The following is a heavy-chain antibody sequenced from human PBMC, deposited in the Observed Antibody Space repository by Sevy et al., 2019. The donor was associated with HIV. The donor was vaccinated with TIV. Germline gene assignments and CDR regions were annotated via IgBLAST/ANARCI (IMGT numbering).Heavy chain of an antibody. CDR2: MNPNSGNT. J-gene: IGHJ6*02. D-gene: IGHD2-8*02. V-gene: IGHV1-8*01. Sequence: ASVKVSCKASGYTFTSYDINWVRQATGQGLEWMGWMNPNSGNTGYAQKFQGRVTMTRNTSISTAYMELSSLRSEDTAVYYCVRGSLELVGVSRYYYGMDVWGQGTTVTVSS. CDR3: VRGSLELVGVSRYYYGMDV. CDR1: GYTFTSYD.